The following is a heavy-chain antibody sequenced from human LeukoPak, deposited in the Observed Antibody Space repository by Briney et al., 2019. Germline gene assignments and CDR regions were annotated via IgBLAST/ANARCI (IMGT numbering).Heavy chain of an antibody. CDR2: INHSGST. D-gene: IGHD3-9*01. J-gene: IGHJ4*02. CDR1: GGSFSGYY. Sequence: SETLSLTCAVYGGSFSGYYWSWIRQPPGKGLEWIGEINHSGSTNYNPSLKSRVTISVDTSKNQFSLKLSSVTAADTAVYYCARGPSSRYYDILTGCYSVYYFDYWGQGTLVTVSS. CDR3: ARGPSSRYYDILTGCYSVYYFDY. V-gene: IGHV4-34*01.